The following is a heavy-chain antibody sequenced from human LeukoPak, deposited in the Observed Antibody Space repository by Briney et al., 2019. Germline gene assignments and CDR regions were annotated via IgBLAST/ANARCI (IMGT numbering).Heavy chain of an antibody. CDR3: ATVVGGYGDPHDAFDI. Sequence: ASVKVSCKASGYTFTGYYMHWVRQAPGQGLEWMGWINPNSGGTNYAQKFQGRVTMTEDTSTDTAYMELSSLRSEDTAVYYCATVVGGYGDPHDAFDIRGQGTMVTVSS. CDR1: GYTFTGYY. CDR2: INPNSGGT. J-gene: IGHJ3*02. D-gene: IGHD4-17*01. V-gene: IGHV1-2*02.